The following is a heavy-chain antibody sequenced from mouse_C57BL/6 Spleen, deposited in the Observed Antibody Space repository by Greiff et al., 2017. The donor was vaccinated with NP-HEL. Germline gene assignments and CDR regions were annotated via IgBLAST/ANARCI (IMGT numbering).Heavy chain of an antibody. CDR2: ISDGGSYT. J-gene: IGHJ1*03. D-gene: IGHD2-12*01. CDR1: GFTFSSYA. CDR3: ARLRSHSPLSYWYFDV. V-gene: IGHV5-4*03. Sequence: EVKLVESGGGLVKPGGSLKLSCAASGFTFSSYAMSWVRQTPEKRLEWVATISDGGSYTYYPDNVKGRFTISRDNAKNNLYMQMSHLKSEDTAMYYCARLRSHSPLSYWYFDVWGTGTTVTVSS.